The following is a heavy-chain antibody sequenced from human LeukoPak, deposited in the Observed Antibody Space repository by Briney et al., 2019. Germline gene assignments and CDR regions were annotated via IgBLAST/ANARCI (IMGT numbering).Heavy chain of an antibody. J-gene: IGHJ4*02. CDR2: ISGSGGYT. CDR1: GFTFSIYA. Sequence: GGSLRLSCAASGFTFSIYAMSWVRQAPGKGLEWVSAISGSGGYTYSADSVKGRFTISRDNSKNTLYLQMKSLRAEDTAVYYCARAGGSTVSHSDYWGQGTLVTVSS. V-gene: IGHV3-23*01. CDR3: ARAGGSTVSHSDY. D-gene: IGHD4-17*01.